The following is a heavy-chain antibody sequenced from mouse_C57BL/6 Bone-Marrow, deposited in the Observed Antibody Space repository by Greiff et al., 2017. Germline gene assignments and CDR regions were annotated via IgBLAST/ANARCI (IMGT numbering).Heavy chain of an antibody. J-gene: IGHJ3*01. Sequence: QVQLQQPGAELVMPGASVKLSCKASGYTFTSYWMHWVKQRPGQGLEWIGEIDPSDSYTNYNQKFKGKSTLTVDKSSSTAYMQLSSLTSEDSAVYDCARGWLRRKAWFAYWGQGTLVTVSA. CDR1: GYTFTSYW. CDR2: IDPSDSYT. D-gene: IGHD2-2*01. V-gene: IGHV1-69*01. CDR3: ARGWLRRKAWFAY.